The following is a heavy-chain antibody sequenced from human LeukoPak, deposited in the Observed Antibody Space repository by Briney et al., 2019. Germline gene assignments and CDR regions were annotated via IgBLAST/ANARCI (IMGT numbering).Heavy chain of an antibody. V-gene: IGHV3-20*04. CDR2: VNWNGGST. D-gene: IGHD3-3*01. Sequence: PGGSLRLSCAASGFTFDDYGMSWVRQAPGKGLEWVSGVNWNGGSTGYADSVKGRFTISRDNAKNSLYLQMNSLRAEDTALYYCATLYDFWSGYYPNWGQGTLVTVSS. CDR1: GFTFDDYG. J-gene: IGHJ4*02. CDR3: ATLYDFWSGYYPN.